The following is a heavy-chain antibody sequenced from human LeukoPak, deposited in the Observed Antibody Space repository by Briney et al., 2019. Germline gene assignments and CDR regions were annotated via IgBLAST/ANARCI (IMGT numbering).Heavy chain of an antibody. CDR2: IIPIFGTA. Sequence: SVKASCKASGGTFSSYAISWVRQAPGQGLEWMGGIIPIFGTANYAQKFQGRVTITADESTSTAYMELSSLRSEDTAVYYCARDGYYDSSGYYSEYFQHWGQGTLVTVSS. J-gene: IGHJ1*01. CDR1: GGTFSSYA. D-gene: IGHD3-22*01. V-gene: IGHV1-69*13. CDR3: ARDGYYDSSGYYSEYFQH.